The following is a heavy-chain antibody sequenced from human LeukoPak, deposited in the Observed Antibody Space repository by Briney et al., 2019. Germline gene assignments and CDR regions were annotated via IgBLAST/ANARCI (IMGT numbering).Heavy chain of an antibody. CDR3: ARQPSYYDFWSGYSLYFDY. V-gene: IGHV4-38-2*01. D-gene: IGHD3-3*01. Sequence: SETLSLTCAVSGYSISSGYYWGWIRQPPGKGLEWIRSIYHSGSTYYNPSLKSRVTITVDTSKNQFSLKLSSVTAADTAVYYCARQPSYYDFWSGYSLYFDYWGQGTLVTVSS. CDR1: GYSISSGYY. J-gene: IGHJ4*02. CDR2: IYHSGST.